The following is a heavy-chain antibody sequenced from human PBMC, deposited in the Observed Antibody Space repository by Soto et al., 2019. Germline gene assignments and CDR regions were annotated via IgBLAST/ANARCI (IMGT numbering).Heavy chain of an antibody. CDR3: ARGWETVGATTPFAY. V-gene: IGHV1-69*06. CDR1: GGTFSNYA. CDR2: IIPIFGTA. J-gene: IGHJ4*02. Sequence: QVQLVQSGAEVKRPGSSVKVSCKASGGTFSNYAISWVRQAPGQGPEWMGGIIPIFGTANYAQKFQGRVTITADRSRSTDYMEVRSLTSDDTAVYYCARGWETVGATTPFAYWGQGTLVSVSS. D-gene: IGHD1-26*01.